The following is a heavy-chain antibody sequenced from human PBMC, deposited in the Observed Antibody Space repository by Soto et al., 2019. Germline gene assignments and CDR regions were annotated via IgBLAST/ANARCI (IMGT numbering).Heavy chain of an antibody. CDR3: AREASSRYYFDF. D-gene: IGHD3-16*02. V-gene: IGHV3-23*01. J-gene: IGHJ4*02. CDR2: ISVSGGST. CDR1: GFTFISYS. Sequence: PGGSLILSSASSGFTFISYSMGWVRQAPGNGLEWVSSISVSGGSTNYADSVKGRFTISRDNSKTTLYLQMNSLRAEDTAVYYCAREASSRYYFDFWGQGTLVTVSS.